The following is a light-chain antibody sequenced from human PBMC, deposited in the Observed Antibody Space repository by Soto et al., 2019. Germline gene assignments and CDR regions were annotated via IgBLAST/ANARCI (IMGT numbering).Light chain of an antibody. CDR3: QQLNSFPIT. CDR1: QAISSY. Sequence: DIQLTQAPSFLSASAGDRVSITCRASQAISSYLAWYQQKPRRAPKLLIYAASTLQSGVPSRFSGSGSGTEFTLTITSLQPEDFATYYCQQLNSFPITFGQGTRLEIK. V-gene: IGKV1-9*01. J-gene: IGKJ5*01. CDR2: AAS.